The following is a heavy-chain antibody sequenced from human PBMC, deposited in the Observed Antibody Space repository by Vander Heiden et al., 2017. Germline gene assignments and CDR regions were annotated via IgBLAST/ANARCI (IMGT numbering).Heavy chain of an antibody. CDR1: GCTHGHHA. CDR3: TRAEYYDFWWESSFDY. V-gene: IGHV3-49*03. Sequence: EEQLPVLGGGLVQQGRLLRVPGTASGCTHGHHALSWFRQGPGRGLEGVGFIRSKAYGATTEDAASVKGRFTISRDDSKSIAYLQMNSLKTEETAVYYCTRAEYYDFWWESSFDYWGQGTLVTVSS. J-gene: IGHJ4*02. CDR2: IRSKAYGATT. D-gene: IGHD3-3*01.